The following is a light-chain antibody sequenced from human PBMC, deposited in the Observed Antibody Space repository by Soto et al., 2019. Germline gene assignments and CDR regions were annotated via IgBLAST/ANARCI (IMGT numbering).Light chain of an antibody. CDR1: SSDVGGYDR. V-gene: IGLV2-23*02. CDR3: CSSVGGPIWV. CDR2: EVN. J-gene: IGLJ3*02. Sequence: QSALTQPASVSGSPGQSITISCTGTSSDVGGYDRVSWYQHHPGKAPTLMIYEVNKRPSGVSNRFSGSKSGNTASLTISGLQAEDEAAYYCCSSVGGPIWVFGGGTQLTVL.